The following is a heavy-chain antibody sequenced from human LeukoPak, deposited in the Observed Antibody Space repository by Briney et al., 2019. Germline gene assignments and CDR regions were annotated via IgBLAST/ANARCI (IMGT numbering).Heavy chain of an antibody. D-gene: IGHD4-17*01. CDR2: ISSSSSYT. Sequence: GGSLRLSCAASGFTFSDYYMSWIRQAPGKGLEWVSYISSSSSYTNYADSVKGRFTISRDNAKNSLYLQMNSLRAEYTAVYYCARAGDYLHYYYYYGMDVWGKGTTVTVSS. V-gene: IGHV3-11*06. CDR1: GFTFSDYY. CDR3: ARAGDYLHYYYYYGMDV. J-gene: IGHJ6*04.